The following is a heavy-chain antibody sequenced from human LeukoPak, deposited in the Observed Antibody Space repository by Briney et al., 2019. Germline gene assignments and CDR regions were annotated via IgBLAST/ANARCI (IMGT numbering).Heavy chain of an antibody. CDR2: ISGSGAAT. D-gene: IGHD3-16*01. J-gene: IGHJ4*02. CDR3: AKQPLNDYIWEN. Sequence: GGSLRLPCATSGFTFNNYAMTWVRQAPGKGLEWVSTISGSGAATYYADSVKGRFTISRDNSKNTMYLQMTSLRAEDTAVYYCAKQPLNDYIWENWGQGTLVTVSS. V-gene: IGHV3-23*01. CDR1: GFTFNNYA.